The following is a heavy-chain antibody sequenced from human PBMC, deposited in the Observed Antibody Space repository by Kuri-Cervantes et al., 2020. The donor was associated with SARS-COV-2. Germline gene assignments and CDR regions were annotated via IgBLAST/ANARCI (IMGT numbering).Heavy chain of an antibody. J-gene: IGHJ6*02. Sequence: SETLSLTCTVSGVSISSSSYYWGWIRQPPGKGLEWIGSIYYSGSTYYNPSLKSRVTISVDTSKNQFSLKLSSVTAADTAVYYCARLVRGIQLWSIGNYYYYYGMDVWGQGTTVTVSS. CDR2: IYYSGST. D-gene: IGHD5-18*01. CDR1: GVSISSSSYY. V-gene: IGHV4-39*01. CDR3: ARLVRGIQLWSIGNYYYYYGMDV.